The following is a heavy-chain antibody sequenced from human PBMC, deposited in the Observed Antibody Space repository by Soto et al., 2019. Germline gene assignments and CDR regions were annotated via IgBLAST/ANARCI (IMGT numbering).Heavy chain of an antibody. J-gene: IGHJ4*02. D-gene: IGHD1-7*01. Sequence: ASVKVSCKASGYTFTSYCISWVRQAPGQGLEWMGWISAYNGNTNYAQKLQGRVTMTTDTSTSTAYMELRSLRSDDTAVYYCARGSRMFNWNYGGPFGYWGQGTLVTVSS. CDR1: GYTFTSYC. CDR2: ISAYNGNT. CDR3: ARGSRMFNWNYGGPFGY. V-gene: IGHV1-18*04.